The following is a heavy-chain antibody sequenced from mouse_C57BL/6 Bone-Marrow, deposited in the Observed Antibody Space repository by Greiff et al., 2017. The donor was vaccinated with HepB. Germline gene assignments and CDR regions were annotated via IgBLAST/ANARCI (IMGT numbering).Heavy chain of an antibody. Sequence: VQLQQSDAELVKPGASVKISCKVSGYTFTDHTIHWMKQRPEQGLEWIGYIYPRDGSTKYNEKFKGKATLTADKSSSTAYMQLNSLTSEDAAVYCCARWGVVDTNFDYWGQGTTLTVSS. CDR2: IYPRDGST. V-gene: IGHV1-78*01. CDR1: GYTFTDHT. J-gene: IGHJ2*01. D-gene: IGHD1-1*01. CDR3: ARWGVVDTNFDY.